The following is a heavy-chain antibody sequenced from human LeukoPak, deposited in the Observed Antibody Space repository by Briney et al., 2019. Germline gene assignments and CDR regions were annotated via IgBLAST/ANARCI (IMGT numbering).Heavy chain of an antibody. CDR2: LNWNGGRT. D-gene: IGHD6-6*01. CDR3: AREISISIAARGGFDY. CDR1: GFTFSDYY. J-gene: IGHJ4*02. Sequence: GGSLRLSCAASGFTFSDYYMSWIRQAPGKGLEWVSNLNWNGGRTGYADSVKGRFTISRDNAKNSLYLQMNSLRAEDTALYYCAREISISIAARGGFDYWGQGTLVTVSS. V-gene: IGHV3-20*04.